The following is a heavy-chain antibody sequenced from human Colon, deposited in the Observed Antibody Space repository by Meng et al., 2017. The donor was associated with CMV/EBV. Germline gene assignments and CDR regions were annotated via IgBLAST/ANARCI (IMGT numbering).Heavy chain of an antibody. D-gene: IGHD2-8*02. CDR1: GGPFSRDA. CDR2: IIPILNIA. Sequence: SVKVSCKASGGPFSRDAIGWVRQAPGQGLEWMGGIIPILNIANHAERFQGRVTITADTSTSTAFMELSSLRSEDTAVYYCARASVLQYCTATNCPPPYYYGVDVWGQGTTVTVSS. CDR3: ARASVLQYCTATNCPPPYYYGVDV. J-gene: IGHJ6*02. V-gene: IGHV1-69*10.